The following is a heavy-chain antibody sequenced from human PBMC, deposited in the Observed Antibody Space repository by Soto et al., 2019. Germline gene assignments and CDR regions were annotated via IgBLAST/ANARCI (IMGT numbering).Heavy chain of an antibody. CDR1: GYAMTGYV. Sequence: VPVKLSCKASGYAMTGYVVGRGSQNKRKRLEWMGWISAYNGNTNYAQKLQGRVTMTTDTSTSTAYMELRSLRSDDTAVYYCARDLGYCSSTSCYFYYYYYGMDVWGQGTTVTVSS. CDR3: ARDLGYCSSTSCYFYYYYYGMDV. J-gene: IGHJ6*02. D-gene: IGHD2-2*03. V-gene: IGHV1-18*01. CDR2: ISAYNGNT.